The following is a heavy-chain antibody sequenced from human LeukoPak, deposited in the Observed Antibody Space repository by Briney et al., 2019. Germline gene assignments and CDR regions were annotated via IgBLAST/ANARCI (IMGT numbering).Heavy chain of an antibody. Sequence: ASVKVSCKTSGYTFTSHDINWARQATGQGLEWMGWMNPNSGNTGYAQKFQGRITMTRDTSISTAYMELSSLRSEDTAVYYCARELRRYFDSWGQGTLATVSS. CDR1: GYTFTSHD. CDR2: MNPNSGNT. J-gene: IGHJ4*02. V-gene: IGHV1-8*01. CDR3: ARELRRYFDS.